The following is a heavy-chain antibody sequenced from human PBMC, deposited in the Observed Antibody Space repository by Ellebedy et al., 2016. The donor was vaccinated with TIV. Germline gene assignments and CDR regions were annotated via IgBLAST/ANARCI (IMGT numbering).Heavy chain of an antibody. Sequence: PGGSLRLSCAASGFTFSSSWVHWVRQVPGKGLVWVARINGDGSNIGYADSVKGRFTISRDNSKNTVFLQMDRLRAEDTAVYYCAADRDATGFVFWGRGALVTVSS. CDR2: INGDGSNI. V-gene: IGHV3-74*01. CDR3: AADRDATGFVF. CDR1: GFTFSSSW. D-gene: IGHD1-1*01. J-gene: IGHJ4*02.